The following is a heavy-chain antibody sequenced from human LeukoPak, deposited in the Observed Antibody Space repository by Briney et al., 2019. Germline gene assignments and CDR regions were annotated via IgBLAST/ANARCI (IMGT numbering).Heavy chain of an antibody. Sequence: PSQTLSLTCTVSGGSISSGSYYWSWIRQPAGKGLEWIGRIYTSGSTNYNPSLKSRVTISVDTSKNQFSLKLSSVTAADTAVYYCARRSGSYDYWGQGTLVTVPS. CDR2: IYTSGST. J-gene: IGHJ4*02. CDR1: GGSISSGSYY. D-gene: IGHD1-26*01. V-gene: IGHV4-61*02. CDR3: ARRSGSYDY.